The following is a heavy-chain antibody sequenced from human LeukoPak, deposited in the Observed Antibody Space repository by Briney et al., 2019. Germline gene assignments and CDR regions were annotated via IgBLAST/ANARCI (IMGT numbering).Heavy chain of an antibody. J-gene: IGHJ3*02. CDR2: IKSKTDGGTT. V-gene: IGHV3-15*01. Sequence: GGSLRLSCAASGFTFSNAWMSWVRQAPGKGLEWVGRIKSKTDGGTTDYAAPVKGRFTISGDDSKNTLYLQMNSLKTEDTAVYYCTTALQGVSYDAFDIWGQGTMVTVSS. D-gene: IGHD3-16*02. CDR3: TTALQGVSYDAFDI. CDR1: GFTFSNAW.